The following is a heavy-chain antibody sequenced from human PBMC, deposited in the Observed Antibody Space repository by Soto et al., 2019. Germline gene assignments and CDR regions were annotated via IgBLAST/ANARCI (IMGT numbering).Heavy chain of an antibody. CDR1: GYTFTSYA. V-gene: IGHV1-3*01. Sequence: ASVKVSSKASGYTFTSYAMHWVRQAPGQRLEWMGWINAGNGNTKYSQKFRCRVTMTRNTSISTAYMELYSLRYEDTAVYYCATDLLTGSNYMDVWGKGTTVTASS. D-gene: IGHD3-9*01. CDR2: INAGNGNT. CDR3: ATDLLTGSNYMDV. J-gene: IGHJ6*03.